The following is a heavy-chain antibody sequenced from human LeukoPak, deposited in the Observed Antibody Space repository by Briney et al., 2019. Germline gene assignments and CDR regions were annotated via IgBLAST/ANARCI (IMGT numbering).Heavy chain of an antibody. CDR3: ARNMGIAAAAIRA. CDR2: IWYDGSNK. J-gene: IGHJ5*01. D-gene: IGHD6-13*01. Sequence: PGRSLRLTCAASGFTFSSYDMHWVRQAPGKGLEWVAVIWYDGSNKYYADSVKGLFTISRANTNNTLYLQMNSLRAEDTAVYYCARNMGIAAAAIRAWGHGTLVTVSP. CDR1: GFTFSSYD. V-gene: IGHV3-33*01.